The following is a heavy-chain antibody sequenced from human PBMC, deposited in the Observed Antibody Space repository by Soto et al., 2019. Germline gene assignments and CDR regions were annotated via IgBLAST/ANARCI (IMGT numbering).Heavy chain of an antibody. Sequence: PGGSLRLSCAASGFTFNSYAMHWVRQAPGKGLEWVAVISYGGGDKYYADSVKGRFTISRDNAKNSLYLQMNSLRDEDTAVYYCARDASLYSSGWYFYYYYYGMDVWGQGTTVTVSS. CDR3: ARDASLYSSGWYFYYYYYGMDV. CDR1: GFTFNSYA. CDR2: ISYGGGDK. J-gene: IGHJ6*02. D-gene: IGHD6-19*01. V-gene: IGHV3-30-3*01.